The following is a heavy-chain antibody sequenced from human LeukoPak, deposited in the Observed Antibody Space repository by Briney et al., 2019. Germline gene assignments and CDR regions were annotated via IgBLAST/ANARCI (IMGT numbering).Heavy chain of an antibody. D-gene: IGHD1-26*01. CDR3: ARGASGTLYDAFDI. CDR2: INHSGST. J-gene: IGHJ3*02. CDR1: GGSFSGYY. V-gene: IGHV4-34*01. Sequence: SETLSLTCAVYGGSFSGYYWSWIRQPPGKGLEWIGEINHSGSTNYNPSLKSRVTISVDTSKNQFSLKVSSVTAADTAVYYCARGASGTLYDAFDIWGQGTMVTVSS.